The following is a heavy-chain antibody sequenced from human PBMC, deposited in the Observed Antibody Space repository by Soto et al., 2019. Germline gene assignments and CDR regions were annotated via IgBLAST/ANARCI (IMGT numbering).Heavy chain of an antibody. D-gene: IGHD3-22*01. J-gene: IGHJ6*02. V-gene: IGHV3-11*01. CDR1: GFTFSDYY. CDR2: ISSSGSTI. CDR3: ARYYYDSSGYYYYYYYYGMDV. Sequence: PAGSLRLSCAASGFTFSDYYMSWIRQAPGKGLEWVSYISSSGSTIYYADSVKGRFTISRDNAKNSLYLQMNSLRAEDTAVYYCARYYYDSSGYYYYYYYYGMDVWGQGTTVTVSS.